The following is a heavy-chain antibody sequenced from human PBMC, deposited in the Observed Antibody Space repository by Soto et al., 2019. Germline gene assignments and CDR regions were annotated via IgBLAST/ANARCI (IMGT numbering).Heavy chain of an antibody. D-gene: IGHD3-16*02. CDR3: ARGVITCGGVVVYPDY. Sequence: QVQLVQSGAEVKKPGASVKVSCKASGYTFTSYDINWVRQATGQGLEWMGWMNPNSGNTGYAQKFPGRVTMTRNTSISTAYIELSSLRSDDTAVYYCARGVITCGGVVVYPDYWGQGTLVTVSS. V-gene: IGHV1-8*01. CDR1: GYTFTSYD. CDR2: MNPNSGNT. J-gene: IGHJ4*02.